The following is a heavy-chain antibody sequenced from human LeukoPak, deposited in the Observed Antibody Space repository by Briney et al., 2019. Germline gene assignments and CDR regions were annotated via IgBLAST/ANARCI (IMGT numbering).Heavy chain of an antibody. V-gene: IGHV4-59*01. D-gene: IGHD3-10*01. CDR1: GGSISNYY. CDR3: ATMVRGAPFWYGVDV. Sequence: SETLSLTCSVSGGSISNYYCIWIRQPPGKGLESIGYLHVSGINDYNPSLKSRVTISIDGSMNQFSLELSSVTAADTAVYYCATMVRGAPFWYGVDVWGQGTTVTVSS. J-gene: IGHJ6*02. CDR2: LHVSGIN.